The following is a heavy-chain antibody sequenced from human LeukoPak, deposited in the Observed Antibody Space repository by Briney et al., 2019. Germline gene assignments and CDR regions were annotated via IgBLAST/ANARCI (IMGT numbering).Heavy chain of an antibody. CDR3: ARAPPYCSGGACYFDY. J-gene: IGHJ4*02. D-gene: IGHD2-15*01. CDR2: ILYDGNNK. Sequence: PGRSLRLSCAEFGFGFSTYGMYWVGQASGKGQEWVAVILYDGNNKYYADSVKGRFTISRDNSKNTLFLQMNSLRAEDSAVYYCARAPPYCSGGACYFDYWGQGTLVTVSS. CDR1: GFGFSTYG. V-gene: IGHV3-33*07.